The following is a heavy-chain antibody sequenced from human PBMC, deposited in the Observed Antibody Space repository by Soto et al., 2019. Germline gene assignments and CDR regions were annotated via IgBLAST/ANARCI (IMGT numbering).Heavy chain of an antibody. CDR1: GGTFSSYT. J-gene: IGHJ5*02. Sequence: SVKVSCKASGGTFSSYTISWVRQAPGQGLEWMGRIIPILGIANYAQKFQGRVTITADKSTSTAYMELSSLRSEDTAVYYCAIRGSSSHTFDPWGQGTLVTVSS. V-gene: IGHV1-69*02. CDR3: AIRGSSSHTFDP. D-gene: IGHD6-13*01. CDR2: IIPILGIA.